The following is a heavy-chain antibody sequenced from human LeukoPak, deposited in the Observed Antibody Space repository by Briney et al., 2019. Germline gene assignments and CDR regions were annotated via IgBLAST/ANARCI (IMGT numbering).Heavy chain of an antibody. D-gene: IGHD2-15*01. CDR1: GYTFTSYD. Sequence: ASVKVSCKASGYTFTSYDINWVRQASGQGLEWMGWMDSKRGTTGYAQKFQGRVTMTRNTSISTAYMELSSLRSEDTAVYYCARVKLGYCSGGSCNFGAPIDYWGQGTLVTVSS. CDR3: ARVKLGYCSGGSCNFGAPIDY. V-gene: IGHV1-8*01. CDR2: MDSKRGTT. J-gene: IGHJ4*02.